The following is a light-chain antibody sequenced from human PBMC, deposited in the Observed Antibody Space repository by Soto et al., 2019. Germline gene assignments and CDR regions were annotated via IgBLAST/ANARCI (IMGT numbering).Light chain of an antibody. CDR2: NVS. Sequence: QSALTQPASVSGSPGQSITISCTGTSSDVGGYNYVSWYQQHPGKAPKLMIYNVSNRPSGVSNRFSGSKSGNTASLTISGLPAEDDGHYYCSSFTSTNTVLFGGGTKLTVL. J-gene: IGLJ2*01. V-gene: IGLV2-14*01. CDR1: SSDVGGYNY. CDR3: SSFTSTNTVL.